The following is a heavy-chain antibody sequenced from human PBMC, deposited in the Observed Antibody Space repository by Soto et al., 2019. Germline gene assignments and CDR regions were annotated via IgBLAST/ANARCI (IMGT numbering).Heavy chain of an antibody. V-gene: IGHV4-34*01. CDR3: ARRYGSGSPASAFDI. J-gene: IGHJ3*02. Sequence: QVQLQQWGAGLLKPSETLSLTCAVYGGSFSGYYWSWIRQPPGKGLEWIGEINHSGSTNYNPSLKSRVTISVDTSKNQFSLKLSSVTAADTAVYYCARRYGSGSPASAFDIWGQGTMVTVSS. CDR2: INHSGST. CDR1: GGSFSGYY. D-gene: IGHD3-10*01.